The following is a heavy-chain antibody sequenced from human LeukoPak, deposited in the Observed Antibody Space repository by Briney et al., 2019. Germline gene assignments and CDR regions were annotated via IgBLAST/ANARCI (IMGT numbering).Heavy chain of an antibody. Sequence: ASVKVSCKASGGAFSSYAISWVRQAPGQGLEWTGGLIPIFGTTNYAQKFQGRVTITADESTSTAYMELSSLRSEDTAVYYCARADYDILTGYYLNYFDYWGQGTLVTVSS. CDR3: ARADYDILTGYYLNYFDY. CDR1: GGAFSSYA. V-gene: IGHV1-69*13. D-gene: IGHD3-9*01. J-gene: IGHJ4*02. CDR2: LIPIFGTT.